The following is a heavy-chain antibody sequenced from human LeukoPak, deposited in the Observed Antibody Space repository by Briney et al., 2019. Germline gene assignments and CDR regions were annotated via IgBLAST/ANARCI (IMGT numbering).Heavy chain of an antibody. D-gene: IGHD3-10*01. CDR2: IYYSGST. J-gene: IGHJ5*02. V-gene: IGHV4-31*03. CDR1: GGSITSGGYY. CDR3: ARDRVRGVITYAGFDP. Sequence: KPSQTLSLTCTVSGGSITSGGYYWSWTRQHPGKGLEWIGYIYYSGSTYYNPSLRSRVTISIDTSKNLLSLNLTSVTAADTAVYYCARDRVRGVITYAGFDPWGQGTLVTVS.